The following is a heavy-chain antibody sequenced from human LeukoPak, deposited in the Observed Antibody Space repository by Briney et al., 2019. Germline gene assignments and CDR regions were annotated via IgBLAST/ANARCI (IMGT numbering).Heavy chain of an antibody. D-gene: IGHD3-22*01. CDR1: GYSISSGYY. J-gene: IGHJ4*02. CDR2: IYHSGST. Sequence: PSETLSLTCAVSGYSISSGYYWGWIRQPPGKGLEWIGSIYHSGSTYYNPSLKSRVTISVDTSKNQFSLKLSSVTAADTAVYYCARHRWYYDSRGSLDYWGQGTPVSVSS. CDR3: ARHRWYYDSRGSLDY. V-gene: IGHV4-38-2*01.